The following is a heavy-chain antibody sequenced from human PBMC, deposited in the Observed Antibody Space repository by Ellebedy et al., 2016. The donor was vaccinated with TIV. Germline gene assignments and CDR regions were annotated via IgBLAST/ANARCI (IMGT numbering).Heavy chain of an antibody. D-gene: IGHD6-13*01. J-gene: IGHJ4*02. V-gene: IGHV3-48*02. CDR3: AREFNSRMRFDY. CDR1: GFTFSSYG. Sequence: GESLKISCAASGFTFSSYGMNWVRQVPGKGLEWVSFISRDSTTIYYADSVRGRFTVSRDNAKNSLYLQMNSLRDEDTAVYYCAREFNSRMRFDYWGQGTLVTVSS. CDR2: ISRDSTTI.